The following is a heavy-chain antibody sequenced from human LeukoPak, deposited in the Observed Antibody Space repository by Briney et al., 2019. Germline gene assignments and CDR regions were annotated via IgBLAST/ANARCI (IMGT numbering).Heavy chain of an antibody. CDR2: IRYDGSER. V-gene: IGHV3-7*01. CDR3: ARRSWGIAARPPHFDY. J-gene: IGHJ4*02. CDR1: GFTFNNYW. Sequence: GGSLRLSCEASGFTFNNYWMSWVRQAPGKGLEWVANIRYDGSERYYVDSVKGRFTISRDNSKNSLYLQMNSLRAEDTAVYYCARRSWGIAARPPHFDYWGQGTLVTVSS. D-gene: IGHD6-6*01.